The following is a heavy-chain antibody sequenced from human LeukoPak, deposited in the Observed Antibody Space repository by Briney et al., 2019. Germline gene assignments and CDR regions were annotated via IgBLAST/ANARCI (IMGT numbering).Heavy chain of an antibody. CDR2: IYLSGTT. Sequence: SETLSLTRIVSGNSISSGHYWGWIRQTPGKGPEWIGSIYLSGTTYYNPSLKSRVTISVDTSKNQFSLKLSSVTAADTAVYFCARIFILSGFSSYFDYWGQGTLVTVSS. CDR3: ARIFILSGFSSYFDY. CDR1: GNSISSGHY. J-gene: IGHJ4*02. D-gene: IGHD3-9*01. V-gene: IGHV4-38-2*02.